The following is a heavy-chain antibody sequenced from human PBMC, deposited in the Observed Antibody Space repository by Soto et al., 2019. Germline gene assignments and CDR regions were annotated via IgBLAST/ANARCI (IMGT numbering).Heavy chain of an antibody. J-gene: IGHJ4*02. D-gene: IGHD6-6*01. V-gene: IGHV5-10-1*01. CDR2: IDPSDSYT. Sequence: LGESLKISCKGSGYSFTSYWISWVRQMPGKGLEWMGRIDPSDSYTNYSPSFQGHVTISADKSISTAYLQWSSLKASDTAMYYCARHDGYSSSPFAYRSQGTLDTGSS. CDR3: ARHDGYSSSPFAY. CDR1: GYSFTSYW.